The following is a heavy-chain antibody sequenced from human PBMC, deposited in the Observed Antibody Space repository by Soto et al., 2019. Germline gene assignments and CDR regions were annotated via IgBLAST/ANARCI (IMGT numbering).Heavy chain of an antibody. V-gene: IGHV3-30-3*01. J-gene: IGHJ4*02. D-gene: IGHD3-16*01. Sequence: QVQLVESGGGVVQPGRSLRLSCAASGFTFSSYAMHWVRRAPGKGLEWMAVMSYDGSNKYYADSVQGRFTIPRDNSKNTLYLQMNSLRPDDTALYYCARDGGAYWGQGTLVIVSS. CDR3: ARDGGAY. CDR1: GFTFSSYA. CDR2: MSYDGSNK.